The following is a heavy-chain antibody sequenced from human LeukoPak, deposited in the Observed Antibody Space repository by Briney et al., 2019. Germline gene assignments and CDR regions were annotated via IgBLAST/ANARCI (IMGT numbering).Heavy chain of an antibody. CDR2: ISSNGDST. CDR1: GFTFSSYA. D-gene: IGHD2-2*01. Sequence: GGSLRLSCSASGFTFSSYAMHWVRQAPGKGLEYVSAISSNGDSTYYADSVKGRFTISRDNFKNTLYLQMSSLRAEDTAVYYCVKRVCSTTSCSAPFAYWGQGTLVTVSS. V-gene: IGHV3-64D*06. CDR3: VKRVCSTTSCSAPFAY. J-gene: IGHJ4*02.